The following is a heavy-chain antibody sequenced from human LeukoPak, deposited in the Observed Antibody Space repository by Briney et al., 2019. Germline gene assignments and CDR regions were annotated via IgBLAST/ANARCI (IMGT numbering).Heavy chain of an antibody. D-gene: IGHD3-16*02. CDR1: GYTFSDYY. CDR3: ARDNSVGDIAWWFDP. V-gene: IGHV1-46*01. CDR2: INPSGSST. J-gene: IGHJ5*02. Sequence: ASVKVSCKASGYTFSDYYIHWVRQAPGQGLEWMGLINPSGSSTLYAQKLQGRVTMTRDMSTTTDYMELSSLRSEDTAVYYCARDNSVGDIAWWFDPWGQGTLVTVSS.